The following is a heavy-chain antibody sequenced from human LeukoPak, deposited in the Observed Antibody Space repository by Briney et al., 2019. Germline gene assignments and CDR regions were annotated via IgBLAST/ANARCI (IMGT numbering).Heavy chain of an antibody. CDR2: INAGNGNT. CDR1: GYTFTSYA. CDR3: AADGWEAVRGVGAFDI. Sequence: GASVKVSCKASGYTFTSYAMHWVRQAPGQRLEWMGWINAGNGNTKYSQKFQGRVTITRDTSASTAYMELSSLRSEDTAVYYCAADGWEAVRGVGAFDIWGQGTMVTVSS. V-gene: IGHV1-3*01. D-gene: IGHD3-10*01. J-gene: IGHJ3*02.